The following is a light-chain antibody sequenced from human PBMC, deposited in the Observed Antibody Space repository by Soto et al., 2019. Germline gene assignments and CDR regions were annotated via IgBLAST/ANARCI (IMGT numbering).Light chain of an antibody. CDR2: AAS. V-gene: IGKV1-9*01. CDR1: QGIDSY. J-gene: IGKJ4*02. CDR3: QQLNTYSSA. Sequence: QLTQSPSSLSASVAASFAITCRASQGIDSYLVWYQQKTGEDPKLLLFAASTLQSGVPSRFSGSGSGTEFTLTISSLQAEDFATYYCQQLNTYSSAFGGGTKVDIK.